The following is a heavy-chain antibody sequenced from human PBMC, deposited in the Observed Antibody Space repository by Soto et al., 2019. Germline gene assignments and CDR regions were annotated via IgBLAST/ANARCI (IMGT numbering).Heavy chain of an antibody. CDR3: AKDSNKYSSSLRGRYFDY. D-gene: IGHD4-4*01. Sequence: GGSLRLSCSASGFTFSSYVKSWVRQAPGKGLEWVSGISGGGSNTFYADSVKGRFTISRDNSKNTLLLQMNSLGAEDTAVYYCAKDSNKYSSSLRGRYFDYWGQGIGVTVSS. V-gene: IGHV3-23*01. CDR1: GFTFSSYV. CDR2: ISGGGSNT. J-gene: IGHJ4*02.